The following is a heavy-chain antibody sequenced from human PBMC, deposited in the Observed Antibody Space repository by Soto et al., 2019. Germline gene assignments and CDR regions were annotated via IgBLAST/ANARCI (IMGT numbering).Heavy chain of an antibody. Sequence: PGGSLRLSCAASGFTFSGSAMHWVRQASGKGLEWVGRIRSKANSYATAYAASVKGRFTISRDDSKNTAYLQMNSLKTEDTAVYYCTRHPSSGSYYDDNWFDPWGQGTLVTVS. CDR2: IRSKANSYAT. D-gene: IGHD1-26*01. CDR1: GFTFSGSA. J-gene: IGHJ5*02. CDR3: TRHPSSGSYYDDNWFDP. V-gene: IGHV3-73*01.